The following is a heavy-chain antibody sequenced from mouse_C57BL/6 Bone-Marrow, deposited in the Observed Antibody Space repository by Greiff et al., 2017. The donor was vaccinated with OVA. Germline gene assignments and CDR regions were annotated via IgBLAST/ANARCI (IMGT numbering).Heavy chain of an antibody. V-gene: IGHV1-66*01. D-gene: IGHD1-1*01. J-gene: IGHJ2*01. CDR3: ARYYSYFDY. CDR2: IYPGSGNT. CDR1: GYSFPSYY. Sequence: VQLQQSGPELVKPGASVKISCKASGYSFPSYYIHWVKQRPGQGLEWIGWIYPGSGNTKYNSKFKGKATLTADTSSSTAYMQLSSLTSEDSAVYYCARYYSYFDYWGQGTTLTVSS.